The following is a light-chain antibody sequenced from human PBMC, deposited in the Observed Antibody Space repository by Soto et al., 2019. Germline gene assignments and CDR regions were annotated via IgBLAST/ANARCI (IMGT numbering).Light chain of an antibody. CDR1: QTIYSW. J-gene: IGKJ1*01. V-gene: IGKV1-5*03. CDR2: KAS. Sequence: DIQMTQSPSTLSASVGDRVTLTCRASQTIYSWLAWYQQKPGKAPNLLIYKASTLEGGVPSRFSGSGSGTEFTLTISSLQPDDFATYYCQQYHSSPPWTFGQGTKVEIK. CDR3: QQYHSSPPWT.